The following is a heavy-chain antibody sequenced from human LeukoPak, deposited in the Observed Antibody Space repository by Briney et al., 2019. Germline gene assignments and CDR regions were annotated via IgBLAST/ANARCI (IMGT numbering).Heavy chain of an antibody. CDR3: ARGRSLFVVVPAAHYFDY. D-gene: IGHD2-2*01. CDR2: IYYSGST. Sequence: SETLSLTCTVSGGSISSYYWSWIRQPPGKGLEWIGYIYYSGSTNYNPSLKSRVTISVDTSKNQFSLKLSSVTAADTAVYYCARGRSLFVVVPAAHYFDYWGQGTLVTVSS. V-gene: IGHV4-59*01. CDR1: GGSISSYY. J-gene: IGHJ4*02.